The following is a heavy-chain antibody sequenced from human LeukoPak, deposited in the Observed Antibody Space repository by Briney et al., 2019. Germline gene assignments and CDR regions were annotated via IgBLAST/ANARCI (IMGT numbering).Heavy chain of an antibody. Sequence: ASVKVSCKASGDSFNNYVVSWVRQAPGQGLEWMGGIIPPFGKPDYALKFQGRLTITTDESTRTHYMELGSLRSDDTAVYYCARGRITIFGVHFDYWGQGTLVTVSS. CDR2: IIPPFGKP. CDR3: ARGRITIFGVHFDY. V-gene: IGHV1-69*05. J-gene: IGHJ4*02. D-gene: IGHD3-3*01. CDR1: GDSFNNYV.